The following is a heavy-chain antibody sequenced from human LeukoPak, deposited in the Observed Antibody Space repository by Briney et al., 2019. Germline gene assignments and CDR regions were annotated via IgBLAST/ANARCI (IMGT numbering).Heavy chain of an antibody. V-gene: IGHV4-34*01. CDR3: ARGYSYGPYYFDY. CDR1: GGSFSGYY. D-gene: IGHD5-18*01. Sequence: SETLSLTCAVYGGSFSGYYWSWIRQPPGKGLEWIGEINHSGSTYHNPSLKSRVTISVDTSKNQFSLKLSSVTAADTAVYYCARGYSYGPYYFDYWGQGTLVTVSS. J-gene: IGHJ4*02. CDR2: INHSGST.